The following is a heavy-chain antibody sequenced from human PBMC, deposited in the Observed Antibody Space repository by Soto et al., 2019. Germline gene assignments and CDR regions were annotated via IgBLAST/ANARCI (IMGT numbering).Heavy chain of an antibody. CDR2: IFSSGST. J-gene: IGHJ4*02. CDR3: AREGSYSAYNFAHGIQLWSFDF. CDR1: GGSINTFY. Sequence: SETLSLTCTVSGGSINTFYWSWVRQPAGKGLEWIGRIFSSGSTSFNPSLESRVAMSVDTSKDHFSLNLSPVTAADMAVYYCAREGSYSAYNFAHGIQLWSFDFWGQGALVTVSS. D-gene: IGHD5-12*01. V-gene: IGHV4-4*07.